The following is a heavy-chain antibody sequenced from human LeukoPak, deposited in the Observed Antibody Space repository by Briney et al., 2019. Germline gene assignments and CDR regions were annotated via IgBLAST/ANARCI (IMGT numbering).Heavy chain of an antibody. CDR2: INSVVSST. D-gene: IGHD2-15*01. J-gene: IGHJ6*03. Sequence: PGGSLRLSCAASGFTFSSYWVHWVRQAPGKGLVWVSRINSVVSSTSYADSVKGRLTISRDNAKNTMHMQMNSLRAEDTAVYYCAKDAAYYYYMDVWGKGTTVTVSS. CDR1: GFTFSSYW. CDR3: AKDAAYYYYMDV. V-gene: IGHV3-74*01.